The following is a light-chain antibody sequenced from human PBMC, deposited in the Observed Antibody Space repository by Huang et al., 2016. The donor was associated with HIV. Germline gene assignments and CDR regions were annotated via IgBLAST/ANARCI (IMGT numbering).Light chain of an antibody. CDR2: GGS. Sequence: EIVLTQSPAILPLSPGERATLSCRDSQYVRSNYLGWYQQTPGQAPRLLVFGGSSRAAGSPDRFCGSGSGTDFTRTISRLEPEDFAVYYCQHYIGSLMWTFGQGTKVEVK. V-gene: IGKV3-20*01. J-gene: IGKJ1*01. CDR1: QYVRSNY. CDR3: QHYIGSLMWT.